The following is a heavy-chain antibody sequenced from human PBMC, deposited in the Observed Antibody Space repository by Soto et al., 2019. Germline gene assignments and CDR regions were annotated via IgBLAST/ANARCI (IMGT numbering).Heavy chain of an antibody. J-gene: IGHJ4*02. Sequence: SETLSLTCAVYGGSFSGYYWSWIRQPPGKGLEWIGEINHSGSTNYNPSLKSRVTISVDTSKNQFSLKLSSVTAADTAVYYCARRTDYGGKFDYWGQGTLVTVSS. CDR1: GGSFSGYY. V-gene: IGHV4-34*01. CDR3: ARRTDYGGKFDY. D-gene: IGHD4-17*01. CDR2: INHSGST.